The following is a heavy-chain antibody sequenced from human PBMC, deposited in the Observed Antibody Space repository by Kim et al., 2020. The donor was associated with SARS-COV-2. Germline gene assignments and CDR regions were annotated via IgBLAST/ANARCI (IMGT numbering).Heavy chain of an antibody. D-gene: IGHD6-13*01. CDR3: AKERRQLGSFDY. J-gene: IGHJ4*02. Sequence: ADAVKGRLTMTRDNAKNTLYVQMNSGRAEDTDVYDCAKERRQLGSFDYWGQGTLVTVSS. V-gene: IGHV3-23*01.